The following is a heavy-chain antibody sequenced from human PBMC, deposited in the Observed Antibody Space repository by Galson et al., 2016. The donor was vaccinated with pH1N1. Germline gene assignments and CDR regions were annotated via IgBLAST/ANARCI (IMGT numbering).Heavy chain of an antibody. CDR3: TRENQPKFDY. J-gene: IGHJ4*02. V-gene: IGHV3-72*01. CDR2: ITKRPEGYTT. Sequence: SLRLSCAASGFTLGDFYMDWVRQTPGKGLEWVGRITKRPEGYTTQDAASVKGRFIISREDSKDLLYLQMNSLKTEDTAVYYCTRENQPKFDYWDQGTLVTVSS. CDR1: GFTLGDFY.